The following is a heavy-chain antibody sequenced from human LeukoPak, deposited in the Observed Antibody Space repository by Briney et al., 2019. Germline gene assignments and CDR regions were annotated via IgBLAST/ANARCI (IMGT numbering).Heavy chain of an antibody. V-gene: IGHV4-30-4*08. CDR3: ATYGPQYFQH. Sequence: SETLSLTCTVSGGSISSGDYYWSWIRQPPGKGLEWIGYIYYSGSTYYNPSLNSRVTISVDTSKNQFSLKLSSVTAADTAVYYCATYGPQYFQHWGQGTLVTVSS. J-gene: IGHJ1*01. CDR2: IYYSGST. CDR1: GGSISSGDYY. D-gene: IGHD4-17*01.